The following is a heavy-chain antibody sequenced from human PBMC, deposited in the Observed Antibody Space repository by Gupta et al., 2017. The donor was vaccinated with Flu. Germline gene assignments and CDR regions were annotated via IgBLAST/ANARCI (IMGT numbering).Heavy chain of an antibody. D-gene: IGHD2-2*01. V-gene: IGHV1-2*06. CDR2: INPNSGST. J-gene: IGHJ4*02. Sequence: QGLEWMGRINPNSGSTNSAQKFQDRVTMTRDTSISTAYMELSRLRSDDTAVYYCARATQDCSSTSCYGSFDYWGQGTLVTVSS. CDR3: ARATQDCSSTSCYGSFDY.